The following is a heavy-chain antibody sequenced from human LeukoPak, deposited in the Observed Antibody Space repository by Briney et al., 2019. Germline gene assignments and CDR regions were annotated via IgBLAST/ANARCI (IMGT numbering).Heavy chain of an antibody. J-gene: IGHJ4*02. D-gene: IGHD3-10*01. CDR1: GFTFSSYS. Sequence: PGGSLRLSCAASGFTFSSYSMNWVRQAPGKGLEWVSYISSSSSTIYYADSVKGRFTISRDNAKNSLYLQMNSLRAEDTAVYYCAREGGITMVRGPGLFDYWGQGTLVTVSS. V-gene: IGHV3-48*04. CDR3: AREGGITMVRGPGLFDY. CDR2: ISSSSSTI.